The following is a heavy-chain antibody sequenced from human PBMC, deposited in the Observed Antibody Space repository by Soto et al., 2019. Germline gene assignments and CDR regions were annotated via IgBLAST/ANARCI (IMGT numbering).Heavy chain of an antibody. J-gene: IGHJ4*02. CDR3: ARRQLWGLDY. CDR2: IDYSGST. Sequence: QVQLQESGPGLVKPSETLSLTCTVSGGSISSYYWSWIRQPPGKGLEWIGYIDYSGSTNYNPSLKSLVTISIDTSKNQFSLKLNSVTAADTAVYYCARRQLWGLDYWGQGTLVTVSS. CDR1: GGSISSYY. V-gene: IGHV4-59*08. D-gene: IGHD1-1*01.